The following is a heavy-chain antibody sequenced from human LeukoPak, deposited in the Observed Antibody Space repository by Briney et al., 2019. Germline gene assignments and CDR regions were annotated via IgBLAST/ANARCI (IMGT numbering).Heavy chain of an antibody. Sequence: AETLSLTCTASGGSISSYYWSWVRQPAGKGLEWVGRIYTSGSTNYNPSLKSRVTMSVDTSKNQFSLKLSSVTAADTAVYYCARDRGPDSGSYYFDYWGQGTLVTVSS. CDR3: ARDRGPDSGSYYFDY. CDR2: IYTSGST. V-gene: IGHV4-4*07. CDR1: GGSISSYY. D-gene: IGHD1-26*01. J-gene: IGHJ4*02.